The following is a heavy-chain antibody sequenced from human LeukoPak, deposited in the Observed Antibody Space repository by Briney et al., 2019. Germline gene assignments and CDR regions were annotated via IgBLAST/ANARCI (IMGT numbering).Heavy chain of an antibody. D-gene: IGHD3-10*01. J-gene: IGHJ3*01. V-gene: IGHV4-39*07. CDR3: TRSDGYGLVGI. CDR2: IYYSGST. Sequence: SETLSLTCTVSGGSISSSSYYWGWIRQPPGKGLEWIGSIYYSGSTYYNPSLKSRVTISVDTSKNQFSLKLSSVTAADTAVYYCTRSDGYGLVGIWGQGTMVTVSS. CDR1: GGSISSSSYY.